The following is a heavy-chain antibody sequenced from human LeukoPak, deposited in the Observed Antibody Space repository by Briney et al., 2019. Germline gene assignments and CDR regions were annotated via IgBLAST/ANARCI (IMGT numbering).Heavy chain of an antibody. CDR1: GFTFSSYA. D-gene: IGHD2-2*02. CDR2: FSGGGGSP. J-gene: IGHJ4*02. CDR3: AKGKVVPATIYDY. Sequence: GGSLRLSCAASGFTFSSYAMSWVRQAPGKGLEWVSGFSGGGGSPDCADSVRGRLTISRDNSKNTLCLQMNSLRAEDTAIYYCAKGKVVPATIYDYWGQGTLVTVSS. V-gene: IGHV3-23*01.